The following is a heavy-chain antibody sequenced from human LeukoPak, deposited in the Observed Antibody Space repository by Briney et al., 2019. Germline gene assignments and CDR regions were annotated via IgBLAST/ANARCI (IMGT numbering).Heavy chain of an antibody. V-gene: IGHV3-21*01. D-gene: IGHD3-3*01. J-gene: IGHJ4*02. CDR1: GFTFSSYS. CDR2: ISSSSSYI. Sequence: PGGSLRLSCAASGFTFSSYSMNWVRQAPGKGLEWVSSISSSSSYIYYADSVKGRFTISRDNAKNSLYLQMNSLRAEDTAVYYCARATRSITERQLRIFGVVEEQFDYWGQGTLVTVSS. CDR3: ARATRSITERQLRIFGVVEEQFDY.